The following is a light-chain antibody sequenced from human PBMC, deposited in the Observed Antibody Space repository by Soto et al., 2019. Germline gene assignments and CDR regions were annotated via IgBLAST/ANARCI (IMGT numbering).Light chain of an antibody. J-gene: IGKJ1*01. V-gene: IGKV1-5*01. CDR2: DAS. Sequence: DIQMTQSPSTLSASVGDRVTTTCRASQSLNSLLAWYQQKPGRAPKLLIYDASTLESGVPSRFSGSGSGTEFTLTISSLQTDDFATYYCQQYNSYSSWTFGQGTKVDI. CDR3: QQYNSYSSWT. CDR1: QSLNSL.